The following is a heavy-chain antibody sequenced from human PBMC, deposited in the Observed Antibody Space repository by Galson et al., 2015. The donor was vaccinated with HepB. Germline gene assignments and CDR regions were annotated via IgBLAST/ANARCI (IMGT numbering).Heavy chain of an antibody. Sequence: SLRLSCAASGFTFSSYAMSWVRQAPGKGLEWVSAISGSGGSTYYADSVKGRFTISRDNSKNTLYLQMNSLRAEDTAVYYCAKASNPIAVAGSSGGIYYYGMDVWGQGTTVTVSS. J-gene: IGHJ6*02. CDR1: GFTFSSYA. CDR2: ISGSGGST. CDR3: AKASNPIAVAGSSGGIYYYGMDV. D-gene: IGHD6-19*01. V-gene: IGHV3-23*01.